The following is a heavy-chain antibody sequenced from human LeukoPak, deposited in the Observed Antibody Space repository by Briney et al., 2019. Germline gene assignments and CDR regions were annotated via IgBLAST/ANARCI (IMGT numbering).Heavy chain of an antibody. D-gene: IGHD1-26*01. CDR3: ARENSGSYYQFDC. CDR2: ISSSTSYI. Sequence: GGSLRLSCAASGFIFSTYSMNWVRQAPGKGLEWVSSISSSTSYIYYADSVKGRFTISRDNAKNSLYLQMNSLRPEDTAVYYCARENSGSYYQFDCWGQGTLVIVSS. CDR1: GFIFSTYS. V-gene: IGHV3-21*01. J-gene: IGHJ4*02.